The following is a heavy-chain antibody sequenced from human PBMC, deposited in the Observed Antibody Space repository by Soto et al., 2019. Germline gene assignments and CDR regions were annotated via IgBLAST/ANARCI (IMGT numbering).Heavy chain of an antibody. D-gene: IGHD3-22*01. J-gene: IGHJ5*02. CDR3: ARESAPTDDSSGYWDWFDP. CDR1: GGSISSSSYY. Sequence: PSETLSLTCTVSGGSISSSSYYWGWIRQPPGKGLEWIGSIYYSGSTYYNPSLKSRVTISVDTSKNQFSLKLSSVTAADTAVYYCARESAPTDDSSGYWDWFDPWGQGTLVTVSS. V-gene: IGHV4-39*02. CDR2: IYYSGST.